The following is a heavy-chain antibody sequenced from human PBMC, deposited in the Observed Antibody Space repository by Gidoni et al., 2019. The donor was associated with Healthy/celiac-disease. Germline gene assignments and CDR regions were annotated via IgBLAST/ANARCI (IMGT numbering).Heavy chain of an antibody. CDR1: VFTFDDYA. D-gene: IGHD3-22*01. Sequence: EVQLVESGGGLVQPGSSLRLSCAASVFTFDDYAMHWVRQAPGKGLEWVSGISWNSGSIGYADSVKGRFTISRDNAKNSLYLQMNSLRAEDTALYYCAKGDYDSSGYVFDYWGQGTLVTVSS. CDR3: AKGDYDSSGYVFDY. J-gene: IGHJ4*02. V-gene: IGHV3-9*01. CDR2: ISWNSGSI.